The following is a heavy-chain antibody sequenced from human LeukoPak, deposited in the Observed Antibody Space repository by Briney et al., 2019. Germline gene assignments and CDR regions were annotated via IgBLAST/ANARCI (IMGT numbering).Heavy chain of an antibody. Sequence: QPGGSLRLSCVASGFPFSSYWMTWVRQAPGKGLEWVANIKQDGSKKSYVDSVKGRFTISRDNAKNSLYLQMNSLRAEDTAIYYCAREVGTPQAFDIWGQGTMVTVSS. CDR2: IKQDGSKK. CDR3: AREVGTPQAFDI. D-gene: IGHD1-26*01. V-gene: IGHV3-7*01. CDR1: GFPFSSYW. J-gene: IGHJ3*02.